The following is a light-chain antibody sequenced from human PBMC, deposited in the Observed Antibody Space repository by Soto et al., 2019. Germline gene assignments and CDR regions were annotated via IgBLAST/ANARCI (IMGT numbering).Light chain of an antibody. Sequence: QSVLTQPPSASGTPGQRVIISCSGSSSHIGSNTVNWYQQLPGTAPKLLIYSNNQRPSGVPDRFSGSKSGTSASLAISGLQSEDEADYYCAVWDDSLNGRYVFGTGTQLTVL. V-gene: IGLV1-44*01. J-gene: IGLJ1*01. CDR3: AVWDDSLNGRYV. CDR1: SSHIGSNT. CDR2: SNN.